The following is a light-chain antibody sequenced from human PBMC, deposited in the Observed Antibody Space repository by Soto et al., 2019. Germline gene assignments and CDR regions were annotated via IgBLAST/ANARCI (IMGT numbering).Light chain of an antibody. Sequence: DIQMTQSPSSLSASVGDRVTIICRASQSVSTRLAWYQQKPGKAPKVLIYDASSWAGGVPSRFTGSGSGTEFTLTISSLQPEDFATYYCQQFNSYPWTFGQGTKVDIK. CDR3: QQFNSYPWT. CDR2: DAS. J-gene: IGKJ1*01. V-gene: IGKV1-5*02. CDR1: QSVSTR.